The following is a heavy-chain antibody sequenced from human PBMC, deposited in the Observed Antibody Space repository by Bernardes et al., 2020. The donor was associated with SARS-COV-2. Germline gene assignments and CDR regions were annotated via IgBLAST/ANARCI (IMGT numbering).Heavy chain of an antibody. CDR3: AAAGGYCSGGSCSPSYYYGMDV. V-gene: IGHV3-33*08. CDR2: IWYDGSNK. D-gene: IGHD2-15*01. Sequence: GGSLRLSCAASGFTFRSYGMHWVRQAPGKGLEWVAVIWYDGSNKYYADSVKGRFTISRDNSKNTLYLQMNSLRAEDTAVYYCAAAGGYCSGGSCSPSYYYGMDVWGQGTTVTVSS. CDR1: GFTFRSYG. J-gene: IGHJ6*02.